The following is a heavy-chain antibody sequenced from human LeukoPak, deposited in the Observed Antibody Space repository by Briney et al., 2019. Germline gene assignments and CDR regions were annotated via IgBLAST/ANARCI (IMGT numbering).Heavy chain of an antibody. J-gene: IGHJ4*02. Sequence: GGSLRLSCAASGFTFDDYAMHWVRQAPGKGLEWVSGISWNSGSIGYADSVKGRFTISRDNAKNSLYLQMNSLRAEDTALYYCAKDVTGYSSSWSLFDYWGQGTPVTVSS. D-gene: IGHD6-13*01. CDR2: ISWNSGSI. CDR3: AKDVTGYSSSWSLFDY. CDR1: GFTFDDYA. V-gene: IGHV3-9*01.